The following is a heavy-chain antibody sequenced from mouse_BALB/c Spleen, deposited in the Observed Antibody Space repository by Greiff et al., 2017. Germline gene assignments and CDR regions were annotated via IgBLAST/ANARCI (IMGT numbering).Heavy chain of an antibody. J-gene: IGHJ2*01. CDR1: GYTFTSYW. V-gene: IGHV1-7*01. CDR2: INPSTGYT. Sequence: QVQLKESGAELAKPGASVKMSCKASGYTFTSYWMHWVKQRPGQGLEWIGYINPSTGYTEYNQKFKDKATLTADKSSSTAYMQLSSLTSEDSAVYYCARSGRYDDFDYWGQGTTLTVSS. D-gene: IGHD2-14*01. CDR3: ARSGRYDDFDY.